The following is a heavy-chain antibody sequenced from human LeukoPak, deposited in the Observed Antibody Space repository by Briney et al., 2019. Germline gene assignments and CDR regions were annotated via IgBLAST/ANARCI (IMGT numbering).Heavy chain of an antibody. Sequence: ETLSLTCTVSGGSINYYYWSWIRQPPGKGLEWIGYIYYSGSTSYNPSLKSRITISVDTFKNQFSLKLSSVTAADTAVYYCARDTGVVVGYFQHWGQGTLVTVSS. CDR2: IYYSGST. V-gene: IGHV4-59*01. D-gene: IGHD2-15*01. CDR1: GGSINYYY. CDR3: ARDTGVVVGYFQH. J-gene: IGHJ1*01.